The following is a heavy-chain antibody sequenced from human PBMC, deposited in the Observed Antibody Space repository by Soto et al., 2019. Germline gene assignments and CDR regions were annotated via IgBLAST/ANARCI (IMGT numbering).Heavy chain of an antibody. D-gene: IGHD3-22*01. J-gene: IGHJ4*02. CDR3: ARGTDRSGFYIFDY. Sequence: SVKVSCKTFGGTFSNHALSWVRQAPGQGPEWMGGIIPLSGTTNYVQKFQGRVTITADESMTTAYMELNNLRYEDTAVYYCARGTDRSGFYIFDYWGQGTPVTVSS. CDR2: IIPLSGTT. V-gene: IGHV1-69*13. CDR1: GGTFSNHA.